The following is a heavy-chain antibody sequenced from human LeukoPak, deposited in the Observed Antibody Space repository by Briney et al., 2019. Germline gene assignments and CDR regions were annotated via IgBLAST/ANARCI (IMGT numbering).Heavy chain of an antibody. V-gene: IGHV4-34*01. CDR3: ARGHDAFDI. Sequence: SETLSLTCAVYGGSFSGYYWSWIRQPPGKGLEWIGEINHSGSTNYNPSLKSRVTISVDTSKNQFSLKLTSVTAADTAVYYCARGHDAFDIWGQGTMVTVSS. CDR2: INHSGST. J-gene: IGHJ3*02. CDR1: GGSFSGYY.